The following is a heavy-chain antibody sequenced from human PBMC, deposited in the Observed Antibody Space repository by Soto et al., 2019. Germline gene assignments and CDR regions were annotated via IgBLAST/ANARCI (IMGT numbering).Heavy chain of an antibody. CDR2: IYSGGST. J-gene: IGHJ6*02. CDR1: GFTVSSNY. D-gene: IGHD4-17*01. CDR3: ERASRGTTHYYYFYYVRDV. V-gene: IGHV3-53*01. Sequence: GGSLRLSCAASGFTVSSNYMSWVRQAPGKGLEWVSVIYSGGSTYYADSVKGRFTISRDNSKNTLYLQMNSLRAEDKALYYCERASRGTTHYYYFYYVRDVWGQGTTVTVSS.